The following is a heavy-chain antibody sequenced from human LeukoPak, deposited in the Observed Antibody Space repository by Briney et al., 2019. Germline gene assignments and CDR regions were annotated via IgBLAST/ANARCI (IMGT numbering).Heavy chain of an antibody. J-gene: IGHJ5*02. D-gene: IGHD3-22*01. Sequence: PSETLSLTCTVSGGSISSYYWSWIRQPPGKGLEWIGYIYYSGSTNYNPSLKSRVTISVDTSKNQFFLKLSSVTAADTAVYYCARVEEYYYDSSGYWYNWFDPWGQGTLVTVSS. CDR3: ARVEEYYYDSSGYWYNWFDP. V-gene: IGHV4-59*01. CDR2: IYYSGST. CDR1: GGSISSYY.